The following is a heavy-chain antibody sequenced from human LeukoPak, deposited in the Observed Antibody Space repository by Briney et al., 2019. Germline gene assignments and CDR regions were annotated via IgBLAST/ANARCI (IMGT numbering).Heavy chain of an antibody. CDR1: GFTLNKYP. D-gene: IGHD3-22*01. V-gene: IGHV3-23*01. J-gene: IGHJ4*02. CDR2: LAYSGAA. Sequence: GGSLRLSCSVSGFTLNKYPMNWVRQAPGKGLEWISTLAYSGAAHYGDSVKGRFTISRDDSKNTVYLQMNSLRPEDTAIYFCAKDFDSGGAYDGDHGWGQGTLVTVSS. CDR3: AKDFDSGGAYDGDHG.